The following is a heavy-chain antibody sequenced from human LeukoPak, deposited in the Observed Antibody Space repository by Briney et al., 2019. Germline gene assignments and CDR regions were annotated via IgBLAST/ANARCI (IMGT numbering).Heavy chain of an antibody. Sequence: GGSLRLSCAASGFTFSLYCMSWVRQAPGKGLEWVANINQDGSKIYYVDSVKGRFTISKDNAKNSLYLQMNSLRAEDTAVYYCARDVGYIDHVVESVYFDYWGQGILVTVSS. D-gene: IGHD2-15*01. CDR1: GFTFSLYC. CDR3: ARDVGYIDHVVESVYFDY. J-gene: IGHJ4*02. CDR2: INQDGSKI. V-gene: IGHV3-7*04.